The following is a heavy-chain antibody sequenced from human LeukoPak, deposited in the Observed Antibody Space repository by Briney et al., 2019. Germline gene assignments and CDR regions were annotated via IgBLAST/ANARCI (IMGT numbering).Heavy chain of an antibody. Sequence: VASVKVSCKASGYTFTSYGISWVRQAPGQGLEWMGWISAYNNNTNYAQKFQGRLTMTTDTSTSTAYMELRSLRSDDTAVYYCARGARISSSWYSLVWGQGTLITVS. CDR3: ARGARISSSWYSLV. D-gene: IGHD2-2*01. V-gene: IGHV1-18*01. CDR1: GYTFTSYG. J-gene: IGHJ4*02. CDR2: ISAYNNNT.